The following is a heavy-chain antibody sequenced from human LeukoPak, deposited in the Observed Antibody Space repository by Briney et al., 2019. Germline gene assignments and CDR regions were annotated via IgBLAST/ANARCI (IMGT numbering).Heavy chain of an antibody. CDR2: INPNDGST. D-gene: IGHD3-22*01. CDR1: GYTFTSYY. J-gene: IGHJ4*02. Sequence: ASVKVSCKASGYTFTSYYMHWVRQAPGQGLEWMGIINPNDGSTSYAQKFQGRVIMTRDTSTSTVYMELSSLRSEDTAAYYCARDPPYNTSGYLFDYWGQGTLVSVSS. V-gene: IGHV1-46*01. CDR3: ARDPPYNTSGYLFDY.